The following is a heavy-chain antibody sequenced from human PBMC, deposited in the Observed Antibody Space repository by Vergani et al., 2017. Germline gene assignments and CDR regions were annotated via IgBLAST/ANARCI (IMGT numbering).Heavy chain of an antibody. CDR2: IYTSGST. J-gene: IGHJ4*02. CDR1: GGSISSGSYY. D-gene: IGHD6-19*01. Sequence: QVQLQESGPGLVKPSQTLSLTCTVSGGSISSGSYYWSWIRQPAGKGLEWIGRIYTSGSTNYNPSLKSRVTISVDTSKNQFSLKLSSVTAADTAVYCCARDSLIAVAGHGEFFDYWGQGTLVTVSS. V-gene: IGHV4-61*02. CDR3: ARDSLIAVAGHGEFFDY.